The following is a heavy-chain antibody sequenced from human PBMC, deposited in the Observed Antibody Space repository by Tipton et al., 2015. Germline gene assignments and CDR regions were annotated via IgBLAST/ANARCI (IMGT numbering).Heavy chain of an antibody. CDR1: GFTFSSYA. CDR3: ARRAIGVASFDY. Sequence: SGFTFSSYAMHWVRQAPGKGLEWVAIIWYDGSNKYYADSVKGRFTISRDNSKNTLYLQMNSLRAEDTAVYYCARRAIGVASFDYWGQGTLVTVSS. J-gene: IGHJ4*02. CDR2: IWYDGSNK. V-gene: IGHV3-33*01. D-gene: IGHD6-19*01.